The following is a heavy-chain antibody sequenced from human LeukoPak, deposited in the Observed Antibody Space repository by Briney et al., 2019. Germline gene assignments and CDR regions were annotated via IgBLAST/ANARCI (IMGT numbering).Heavy chain of an antibody. J-gene: IGHJ4*02. CDR1: GLSFSSFA. CDR3: AGASWVSTADAVR. CDR2: MKGTGET. D-gene: IGHD3-16*01. V-gene: IGHV3-23*01. Sequence: GGSLTLSCAASGLSFSSFAMSWVRQAPARGLEWLSSMKGTGETIYADSVRGRCTLFRDGSRNTVYLQLNNLRGEDTAVYYCAGASWVSTADAVRWGQGTVVTVSS.